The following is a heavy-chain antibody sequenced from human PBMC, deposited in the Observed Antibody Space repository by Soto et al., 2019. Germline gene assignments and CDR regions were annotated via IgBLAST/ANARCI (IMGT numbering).Heavy chain of an antibody. D-gene: IGHD2-2*01. CDR1: GFTFSSYA. CDR3: ARDATCVPGAVEKASDI. Sequence: QVQLVESGGGVVQPGRSLRLSCAASGFTFSSYAMHWVRQAPGKGLEWVTLISYDGSSKYYADSVKGRFTISRDNSKNTLYLQMNSLRPDDTTVYYCARDATCVPGAVEKASDIWGPGTMVTVSS. J-gene: IGHJ3*02. V-gene: IGHV3-30-3*01. CDR2: ISYDGSSK.